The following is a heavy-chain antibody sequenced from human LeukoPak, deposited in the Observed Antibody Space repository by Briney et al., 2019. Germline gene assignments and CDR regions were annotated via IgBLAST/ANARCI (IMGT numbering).Heavy chain of an antibody. J-gene: IGHJ4*02. CDR3: MRHPRGGPYFDY. CDR1: GGSVSSGSYY. Sequence: SETLSLTCTVSGGSVSSGSYYWSWVRQPPGKGLEWIGYIYYTGNTNYNPSLKSRVTISVDTSKNHFSLKLNSVTAADTAVYYCMRHPRGGPYFDYWGQGTLVTVSS. D-gene: IGHD3-16*01. CDR2: IYYTGNT. V-gene: IGHV4-61*03.